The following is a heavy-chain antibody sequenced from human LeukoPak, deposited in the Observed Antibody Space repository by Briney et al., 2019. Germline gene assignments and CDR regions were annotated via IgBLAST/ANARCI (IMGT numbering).Heavy chain of an antibody. CDR1: GGTFSSYA. J-gene: IGHJ3*02. Sequence: ASVKVSCKASGGTFSSYAISWVRQAPGQGLEWMGGIIPIFGTANYAQKFQGRVTITADKSTSTAYMELSSLRSEDTAVYYCARGRGRKWLVQVHDAFDIRGQGTMVTVSS. CDR2: IIPIFGTA. CDR3: ARGRGRKWLVQVHDAFDI. D-gene: IGHD6-19*01. V-gene: IGHV1-69*06.